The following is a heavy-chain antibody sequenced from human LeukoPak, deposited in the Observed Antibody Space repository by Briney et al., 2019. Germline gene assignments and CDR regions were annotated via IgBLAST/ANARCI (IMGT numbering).Heavy chain of an antibody. Sequence: GRSLRLSCAASGFTFSSYPMHWVRQAPGKGLEWVALISSDGSDKKYADSVKGRFTSSGDNSKNTLYLQMHSLRVEDTAVYYCARDYPADYWGQGTLVTVSS. CDR3: ARDYPADY. J-gene: IGHJ4*02. V-gene: IGHV3-30-3*01. CDR2: ISSDGSDK. CDR1: GFTFSSYP.